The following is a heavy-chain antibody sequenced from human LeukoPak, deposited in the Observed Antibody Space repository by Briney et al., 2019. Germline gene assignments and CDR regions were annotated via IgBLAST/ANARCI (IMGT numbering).Heavy chain of an antibody. V-gene: IGHV1-69*04. CDR1: GGTFSIYA. J-gene: IGHJ4*02. CDR3: AREKPDCTNGVCSDY. D-gene: IGHD2-8*01. Sequence: GSSVKVSFKASGGTFSIYAISWVRQAPGQGLEWMGRIIPILGIANYAQKFQGRGTITADKSTSTAYMELSSLRSEDTAVYYCAREKPDCTNGVCSDYWGQGTLVAVSS. CDR2: IIPILGIA.